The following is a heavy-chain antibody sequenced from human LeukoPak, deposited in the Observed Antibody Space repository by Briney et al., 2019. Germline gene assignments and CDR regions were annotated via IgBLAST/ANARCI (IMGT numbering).Heavy chain of an antibody. CDR2: IYTSGST. CDR1: GGSISGGSYY. Sequence: SETLSLTCTVSGGSISGGSYYWSWIRQPAGAGLEWIGRIYTSGSTNYNPSLKSRVTISIDTSKNQFSLKLSSVTAADTAVYYCARDHGTYDILTGYYNWFDPWGQGTLVTVSS. CDR3: ARDHGTYDILTGYYNWFDP. D-gene: IGHD3-9*01. V-gene: IGHV4-61*02. J-gene: IGHJ5*02.